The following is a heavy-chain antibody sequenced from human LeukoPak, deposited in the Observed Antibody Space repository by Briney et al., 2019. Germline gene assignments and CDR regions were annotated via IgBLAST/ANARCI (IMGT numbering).Heavy chain of an antibody. CDR1: GYTFTGYY. D-gene: IGHD3-22*01. CDR3: ARDEDSSGYYYIDY. CDR2: INPNSGGT. Sequence: ASVKVSCKASGYTFTGYYMHWVRQAPGQGLEWMGWINPNSGGTNYAQKFQGRVTMTRDTSTSTAYMELRSLRSDDTAVYYCARDEDSSGYYYIDYWGQGTLVTVSS. V-gene: IGHV1-2*02. J-gene: IGHJ4*02.